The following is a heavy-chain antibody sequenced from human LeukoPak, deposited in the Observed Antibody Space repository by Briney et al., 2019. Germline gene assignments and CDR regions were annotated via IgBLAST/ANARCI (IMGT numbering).Heavy chain of an antibody. V-gene: IGHV4-39*01. CDR1: GGSISSSSYY. Sequence: SETLSLTCTVSGGSISSSSYYWGWICQPPGKGLEWIGSIYYSGSTYYNPSLKSRVTISVDTSKNQSYLKLSSVTAADTAVYYCARRKTYYYDSSGYAFDYWGQGTLVTVSS. CDR2: IYYSGST. J-gene: IGHJ4*02. D-gene: IGHD3-22*01. CDR3: ARRKTYYYDSSGYAFDY.